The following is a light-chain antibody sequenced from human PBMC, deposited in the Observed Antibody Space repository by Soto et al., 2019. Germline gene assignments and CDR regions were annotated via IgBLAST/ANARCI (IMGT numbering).Light chain of an antibody. V-gene: IGLV2-14*03. CDR1: SNDVGAYNY. CDR3: TSYTSSRTYV. Sequence: QSALTQPASVSGSPGQSITVSCTGTSNDVGAYNYVSWYQQHPGTAPKLMIYDVSNRPSGVSNRFSGSKSGNTASLTISGLQAEDEDDYYCTSYTSSRTYVFGTGTKLTVL. J-gene: IGLJ1*01. CDR2: DVS.